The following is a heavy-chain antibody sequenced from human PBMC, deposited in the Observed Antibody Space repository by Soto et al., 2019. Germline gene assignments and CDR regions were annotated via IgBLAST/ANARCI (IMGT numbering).Heavy chain of an antibody. J-gene: IGHJ6*02. D-gene: IGHD3-10*01. CDR3: AREGGSGSFYYYYGMDV. V-gene: IGHV4-4*02. Sequence: SETRSLTCAVSGGSISSSNWWSWVRQPPGKGLEWIGEIYHSGSTNYNPSLKSRVTISVDKSKNQFSLKLSSVTAADTAVYYCAREGGSGSFYYYYGMDVWGQGTTVT. CDR1: GGSISSSNW. CDR2: IYHSGST.